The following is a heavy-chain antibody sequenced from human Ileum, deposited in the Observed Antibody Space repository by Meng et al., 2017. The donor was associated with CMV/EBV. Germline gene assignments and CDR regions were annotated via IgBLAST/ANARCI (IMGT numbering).Heavy chain of an antibody. CDR2: INPDNGGT. CDR1: GYNFIGYY. V-gene: IGHV1-2*02. CDR3: AKYRYGLGIDY. D-gene: IGHD5-18*01. J-gene: IGHJ4*02. Sequence: QGKLVRFGAEVMKHGASVRVSGKASGYNFIGYYMQWVRQAPGQGLEWMGWINPDNGGTNYAQKFQGRVTMTRDTSITTAYMEWSRLRSDDTAIYYCAKYRYGLGIDYWGQGTLVTVSS.